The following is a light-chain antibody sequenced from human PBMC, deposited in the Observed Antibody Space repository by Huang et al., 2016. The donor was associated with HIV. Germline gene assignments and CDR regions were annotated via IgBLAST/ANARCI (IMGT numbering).Light chain of an antibody. J-gene: IGKJ1*01. CDR2: AAS. CDR3: QQANSFPV. Sequence: DIQMTQSPSSVSASVGDRVTITCRASQGIGTWLAWYQQKPGKAPNHLIYAASSLQSGVPLRFSGRGSGTDFTLSISSLQPEDFATYYCQQANSFPVFGQGTKVEIK. CDR1: QGIGTW. V-gene: IGKV1-12*01.